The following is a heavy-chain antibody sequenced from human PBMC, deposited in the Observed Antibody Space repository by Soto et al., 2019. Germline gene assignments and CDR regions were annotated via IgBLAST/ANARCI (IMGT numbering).Heavy chain of an antibody. CDR1: GYTFTSYS. Sequence: ASVKVSCKASGYTFTSYSISWVRQAPGQGLEYLGWISGNNGNTDYAESFQGRVTMTTDSSTKTAYMELRSLRSHDTAMYYCARGGYYDSSGSRNYHYYGMNVWGQGTTVTVS. J-gene: IGHJ6*02. CDR2: ISGNNGNT. V-gene: IGHV1-18*01. CDR3: ARGGYYDSSGSRNYHYYGMNV. D-gene: IGHD3-22*01.